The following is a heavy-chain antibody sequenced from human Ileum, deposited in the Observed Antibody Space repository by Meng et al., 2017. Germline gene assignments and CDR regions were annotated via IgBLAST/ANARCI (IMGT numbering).Heavy chain of an antibody. CDR3: ARRAHYGDPPR. Sequence: QLRLQESVPGLVKPSETLSLTCSVSSGSFTNNNYFWVWIRRPPGKGLEWIGSIYYGGSTYYNPSLKSRVTFSVDTSTNQFSLKLISVTAADTAVYYCARRAHYGDPPRWGQGTLVTVSS. V-gene: IGHV4-39*01. D-gene: IGHD4-17*01. CDR1: SGSFTNNNYF. CDR2: IYYGGST. J-gene: IGHJ4*02.